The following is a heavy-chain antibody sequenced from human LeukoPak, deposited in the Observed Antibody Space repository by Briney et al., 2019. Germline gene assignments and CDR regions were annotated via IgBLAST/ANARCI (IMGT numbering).Heavy chain of an antibody. J-gene: IGHJ4*02. D-gene: IGHD3-3*01. V-gene: IGHV3-23*01. CDR1: GFTFSNFA. CDR3: AKDGVMDY. Sequence: GGSLRLSCSASGFTFSNFAMNWVRQAPGKGLEWVSIISGYGDSTYYTDSVKGRFTISRDNSKNTLYLQMNSLRAEDTAVYYCAKDGVMDYWGQGTLVTVSS. CDR2: ISGYGDST.